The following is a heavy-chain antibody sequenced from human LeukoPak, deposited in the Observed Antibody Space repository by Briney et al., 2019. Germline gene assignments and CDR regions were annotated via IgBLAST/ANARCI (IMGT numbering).Heavy chain of an antibody. CDR1: GFTFSSYA. J-gene: IGHJ4*02. D-gene: IGHD6-13*01. Sequence: PGGSLRLSCAASGFTFSSYAMSWVRQAPGKGLEWVSAISGSGGSTYYADSVKGRFTISRDSSKNTLYLQMNSLRAEDTAVYYCAKGPRHSSSWYADYWGQGTLVTVSS. V-gene: IGHV3-23*01. CDR3: AKGPRHSSSWYADY. CDR2: ISGSGGST.